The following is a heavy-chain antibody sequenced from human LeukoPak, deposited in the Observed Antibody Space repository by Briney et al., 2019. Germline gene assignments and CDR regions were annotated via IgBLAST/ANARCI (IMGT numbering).Heavy chain of an antibody. CDR1: GFTFSSAA. CDR3: AKDQEGAIVRLDY. Sequence: QPGGSLRLSCAASGFTFSSAAMTWVRQAPGEGLEWVSTITGSDDGTYYADSVKGRFTISRDYSKNTLHFQMNSLRAEDTAIYYCAKDQEGAIVRLDYWGQGTLVTVSS. D-gene: IGHD1-26*01. CDR2: ITGSDDGT. J-gene: IGHJ4*02. V-gene: IGHV3-23*01.